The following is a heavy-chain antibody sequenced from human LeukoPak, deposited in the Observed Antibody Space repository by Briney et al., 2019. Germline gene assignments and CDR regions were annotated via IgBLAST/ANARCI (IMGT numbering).Heavy chain of an antibody. J-gene: IGHJ4*02. V-gene: IGHV3-74*01. CDR1: GFTFSSYW. CDR2: IDSDGSNT. Sequence: GGSLRLSCAASGFTFSSYWMHWVRQAPGKGLVWVSRIDSDGSNTNYADSVKGRFTVSRDNAKNTLYLQMNSLRAEDTAVYYCARGDYGDYYFDYWGQGTLVTVSS. CDR3: ARGDYGDYYFDY. D-gene: IGHD4-17*01.